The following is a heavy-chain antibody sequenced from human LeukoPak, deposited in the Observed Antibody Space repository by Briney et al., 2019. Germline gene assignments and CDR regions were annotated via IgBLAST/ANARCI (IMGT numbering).Heavy chain of an antibody. CDR2: IRYDGSNK. Sequence: GGSLRLSCAASGFTFSTYGMHWVRQAPGKGLEWVAFIRYDGSNKYYVDSVRGRFTISRDNSKNTLYLQMNSLRVEDTAIYYCASNLASSFHIWGQGKMVIVSS. CDR3: ASNLASSFHI. J-gene: IGHJ3*02. V-gene: IGHV3-30*02. CDR1: GFTFSTYG. D-gene: IGHD3-10*01.